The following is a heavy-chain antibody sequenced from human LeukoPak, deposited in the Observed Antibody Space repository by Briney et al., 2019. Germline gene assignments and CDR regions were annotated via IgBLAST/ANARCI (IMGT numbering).Heavy chain of an antibody. CDR1: GFTFSSYW. CDR2: IKQDGSVK. D-gene: IGHD6-6*01. Sequence: GGSLRLSCAASGFTFSSYWMSWVRQAPGKGLEWVANIKQDGSVKYYVDSVKGRFTISRDNAKNSLYLQMNSLRAEDTAVYYCEAGSSSRGFDYWGQGTLVTVSS. J-gene: IGHJ4*02. V-gene: IGHV3-7*01. CDR3: EAGSSSRGFDY.